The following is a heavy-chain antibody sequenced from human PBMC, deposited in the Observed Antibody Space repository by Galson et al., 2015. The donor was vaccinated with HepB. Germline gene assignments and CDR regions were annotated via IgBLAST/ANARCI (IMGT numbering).Heavy chain of an antibody. V-gene: IGHV3-30*04. D-gene: IGHD2-15*01. Sequence: SLRLSCAASGFTFSSYAMHWVRQAPGKGLEWVAVISYDGSNKYYADSVKGRFTISRDNSKNTLYLQMNSLRAEDTAVYYCAREILGGGCSGGSCYPYYYGMDVWGQGTTVTVSS. CDR3: AREILGGGCSGGSCYPYYYGMDV. J-gene: IGHJ6*02. CDR2: ISYDGSNK. CDR1: GFTFSSYA.